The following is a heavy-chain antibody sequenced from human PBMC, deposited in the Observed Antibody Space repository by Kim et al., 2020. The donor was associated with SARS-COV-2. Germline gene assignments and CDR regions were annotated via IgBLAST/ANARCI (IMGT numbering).Heavy chain of an antibody. CDR1: GGSVSSGSYY. CDR3: ARVGYSSSWSIWYFDL. D-gene: IGHD6-13*01. J-gene: IGHJ2*01. Sequence: SETLSLTCTVSGGSVSSGSYYWSWIRQPPGKGLEWIGYIYYSGSTNYNPSLKSRVTISVDTSKNQFSLKLSSVTAADTAVYYCARVGYSSSWSIWYFDLWGRGTLVTVSS. CDR2: IYYSGST. V-gene: IGHV4-61*01.